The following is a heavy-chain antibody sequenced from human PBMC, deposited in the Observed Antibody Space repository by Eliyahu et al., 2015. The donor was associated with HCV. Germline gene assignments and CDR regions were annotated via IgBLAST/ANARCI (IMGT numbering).Heavy chain of an antibody. CDR1: GGSFSGYY. D-gene: IGHD5-12*01. CDR3: ARATRRGWFDP. CDR2: INHSGGT. V-gene: IGHV4-34*01. Sequence: QVQLQQWGAGLLKPSETLSLTCAVYGGSFSGYYWSWIRQPPGKGPEWIVGINHSGGTNYNPSLKSRVTISVDTSKNQFSLKLSSVTAADTAVYYCARATRRGWFDPWGQGTLVTVSS. J-gene: IGHJ5*02.